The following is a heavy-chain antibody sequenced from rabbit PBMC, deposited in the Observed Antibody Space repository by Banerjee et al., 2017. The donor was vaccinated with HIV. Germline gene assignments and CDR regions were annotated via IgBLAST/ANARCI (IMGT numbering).Heavy chain of an antibody. Sequence: QEQLEESGGDLVKPEGSLTLTCTASGFSLSNKYVMCWVRQAPGKGLEWIACINTISGDTVYATWAKGRFTISKASWTTVTLQMTSLTAADTASYFCARGYIDGYAGYPNYFNLWGPGTLVTVS. J-gene: IGHJ4*01. CDR2: INTISGDT. CDR3: ARGYIDGYAGYPNYFNL. CDR1: GFSLSNKYV. D-gene: IGHD6-1*01. V-gene: IGHV1S45*01.